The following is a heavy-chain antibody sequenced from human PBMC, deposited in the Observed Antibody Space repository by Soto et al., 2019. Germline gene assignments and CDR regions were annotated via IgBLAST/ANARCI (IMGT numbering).Heavy chain of an antibody. CDR2: IIPIFGTA. Sequence: SVKVSCKASGGTFSSYAISWVRQAPGQGLEWMGGIIPIFGTANYAQKFQGRVTITADESTSTAYMELSSLRSEDTAVYYCARDREVVAATGAFDIWGQGTMVTVSS. J-gene: IGHJ3*02. V-gene: IGHV1-69*13. CDR3: ARDREVVAATGAFDI. D-gene: IGHD2-15*01. CDR1: GGTFSSYA.